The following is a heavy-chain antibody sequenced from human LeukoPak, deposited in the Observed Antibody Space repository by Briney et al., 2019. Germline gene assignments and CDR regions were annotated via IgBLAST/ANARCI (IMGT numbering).Heavy chain of an antibody. D-gene: IGHD3-22*01. Sequence: PGGSLRLSCVGSGFTFSRYSMNWVRQAPGKGLEWVSYISGTSNTIYYDDSVKGRFTVSRDNAKNSLYLQMNSLRAEDTAVYYCARDQGSGYYLNWGQGTLVTVSS. CDR3: ARDQGSGYYLN. CDR2: ISGTSNTI. CDR1: GFTFSRYS. V-gene: IGHV3-48*01. J-gene: IGHJ1*01.